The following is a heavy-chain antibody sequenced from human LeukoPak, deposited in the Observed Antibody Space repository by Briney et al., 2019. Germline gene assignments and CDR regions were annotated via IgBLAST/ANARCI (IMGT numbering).Heavy chain of an antibody. V-gene: IGHV1-2*02. CDR3: AREKTGSGAFDI. CDR2: INPNSGGT. D-gene: IGHD1-14*01. Sequence: GASVKVSCKASGYTFTGYYMHWVRPAPGQGLEWMGWINPNSGGTNYAQKLQGRVTMTRDTSISTAYMELSRLRSDDTAVYYCAREKTGSGAFDIWGQGTMVTVSS. CDR1: GYTFTGYY. J-gene: IGHJ3*02.